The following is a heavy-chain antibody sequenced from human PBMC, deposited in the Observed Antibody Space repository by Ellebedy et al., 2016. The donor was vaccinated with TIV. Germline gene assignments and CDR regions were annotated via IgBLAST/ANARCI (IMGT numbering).Heavy chain of an antibody. Sequence: SETLSLXXAVYGGSFSGYYWSWIRQPPGKGLEWIGEINHSGSTNYNPSLKSRVTISVDTSKNQFSLKLSSVTAADTAVYYCARGGEYSYGSFDYWGQGTLVTVSS. CDR2: INHSGST. J-gene: IGHJ4*02. D-gene: IGHD5-18*01. CDR1: GGSFSGYY. V-gene: IGHV4-34*01. CDR3: ARGGEYSYGSFDY.